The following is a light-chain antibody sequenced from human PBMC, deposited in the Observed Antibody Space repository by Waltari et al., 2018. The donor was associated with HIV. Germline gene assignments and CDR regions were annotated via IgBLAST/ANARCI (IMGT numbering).Light chain of an antibody. Sequence: QPVLTQSSSASASLGSSVKITCTLSSGHRSYIIAWHQQQPGKAPRYFMKLEGSGSYNNGVGVPVRFSGSSSGADRYLTISNVQSDDEAYYYCETWDGNTWVFGGGTKLTVL. J-gene: IGLJ3*02. CDR2: LEGSGSY. CDR3: ETWDGNTWV. V-gene: IGLV4-60*03. CDR1: SGHRSYI.